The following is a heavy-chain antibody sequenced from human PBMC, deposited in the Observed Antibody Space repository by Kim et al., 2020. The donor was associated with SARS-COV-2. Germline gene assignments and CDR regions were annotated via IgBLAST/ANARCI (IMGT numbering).Heavy chain of an antibody. J-gene: IGHJ5*02. CDR2: INHSGST. D-gene: IGHD6-13*01. CDR3: ARRMGSSSWYGNWFDP. CDR1: GGSFSGYY. Sequence: SETLSLTCAVYGGSFSGYYWSWIRQPPGKGLEWIGEINHSGSTNYNPSLKSRVTISVDTSKNQFSLKLSSVTAADTAVYYCARRMGSSSWYGNWFDPWGQGTLVTVSS. V-gene: IGHV4-34*01.